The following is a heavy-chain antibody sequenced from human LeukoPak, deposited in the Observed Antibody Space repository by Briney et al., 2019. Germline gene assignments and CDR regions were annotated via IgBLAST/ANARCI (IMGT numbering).Heavy chain of an antibody. D-gene: IGHD5-18*01. CDR1: GYTFTSYY. CDR3: ARLQLWSHKDFDY. V-gene: IGHV1-46*01. Sequence: ASVKVSCKASGYTFTSYYMHWVRQAPGQGLEWMGIINPSGGSTSYAQKLQGRVTMTTDTSTSTAYMELRSLRSDDTAVYYCARLQLWSHKDFDYWGQGTLVTVSS. J-gene: IGHJ4*02. CDR2: INPSGGST.